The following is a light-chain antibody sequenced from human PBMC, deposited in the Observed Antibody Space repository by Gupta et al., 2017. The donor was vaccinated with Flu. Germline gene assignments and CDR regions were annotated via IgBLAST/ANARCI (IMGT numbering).Light chain of an antibody. V-gene: IGLV1-44*01. Sequence: QPVLTQPPSASGTPGQRASISCSGSSSNIGSSPVSWYQQLQGTAPKLLIYENSQRPSGVPDRFSGSKSGPSASLAISGLQSDDEADYFCAVWDDSVNGPGVFGGGTKLTVL. J-gene: IGLJ3*02. CDR2: ENS. CDR1: SSNIGSSP. CDR3: AVWDDSVNGPGV.